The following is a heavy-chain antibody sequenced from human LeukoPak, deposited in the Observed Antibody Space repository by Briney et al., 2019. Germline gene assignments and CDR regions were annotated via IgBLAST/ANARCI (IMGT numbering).Heavy chain of an antibody. CDR1: GGSISSYY. D-gene: IGHD5-12*01. V-gene: IGHV4-59*01. CDR2: IYYSGST. CDR3: ARSDGYSGYDFMIYYYYGMDV. Sequence: SETLSLTCTVSGGSISSYYWGWIRQPPGKGLEWIGYIYYSGSTNYNPSLKSRVTISVDTSKNQFSLKLSSVTAADTAVYYCARSDGYSGYDFMIYYYYGMDVWGQGTTVTVSS. J-gene: IGHJ6*02.